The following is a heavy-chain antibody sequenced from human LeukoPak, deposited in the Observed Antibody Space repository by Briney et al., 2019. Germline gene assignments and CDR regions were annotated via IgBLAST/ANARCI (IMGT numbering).Heavy chain of an antibody. D-gene: IGHD3-22*01. Sequence: GGSLRLSCAASGFTVSSNYMSWVRQAPGKGLEWVSVIYSGGSTYYADSVKGRFTISRDNSKNTLYLQMNSLRAEDTAVYYCAREYYDSSGRKHAFDIWGQGTLVTVSS. CDR3: AREYYDSSGRKHAFDI. CDR1: GFTVSSNY. J-gene: IGHJ4*02. CDR2: IYSGGST. V-gene: IGHV3-66*01.